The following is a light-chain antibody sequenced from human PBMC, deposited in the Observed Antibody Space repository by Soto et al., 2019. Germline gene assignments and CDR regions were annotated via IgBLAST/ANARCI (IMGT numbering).Light chain of an antibody. V-gene: IGLV2-23*02. CDR1: SSDAVSNNL. Sequence: QAVVTQPASVSGSPGQSITISCTGTSSDAVSNNLVSWYQQHPGKAPKLIIYEVTKRPSGISNRFSGSTSGNTASLTISGLQAEDEADYYCCSYAGSSTFAFGGGTKVTVL. CDR3: CSYAGSSTFA. CDR2: EVT. J-gene: IGLJ2*01.